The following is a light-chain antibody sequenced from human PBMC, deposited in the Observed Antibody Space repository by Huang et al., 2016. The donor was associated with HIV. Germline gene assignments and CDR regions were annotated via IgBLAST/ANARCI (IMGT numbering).Light chain of an antibody. J-gene: IGKJ1*01. CDR3: QQYNDWPLT. Sequence: EIVMTQSPATLSVSPGERVTLSCRASQSLSSQLAWYQQKRGQAPRLLIYGVSTRATDIPARFSGSGSVTDFTLTINSLQSEDFATYYCQQYNDWPLTFGQATEVEIK. CDR1: QSLSSQ. V-gene: IGKV3-15*01. CDR2: GVS.